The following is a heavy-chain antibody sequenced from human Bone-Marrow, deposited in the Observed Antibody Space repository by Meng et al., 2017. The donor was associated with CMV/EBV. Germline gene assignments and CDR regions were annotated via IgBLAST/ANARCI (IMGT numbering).Heavy chain of an antibody. V-gene: IGHV1-2*02. CDR3: ARDYYPYYDFWSGYHFDY. J-gene: IGHJ4*02. D-gene: IGHD3-3*01. CDR2: MNPNSGGT. Sequence: ASVKVSCKASGYTFTSYDINWVRQATGQGLEWMGWMNPNSGGTNYAQKFQGRVTMTRDTSISTAYMELSRLRSDDTAVYYCARDYYPYYDFWSGYHFDYWGQGTLVTVSS. CDR1: GYTFTSYD.